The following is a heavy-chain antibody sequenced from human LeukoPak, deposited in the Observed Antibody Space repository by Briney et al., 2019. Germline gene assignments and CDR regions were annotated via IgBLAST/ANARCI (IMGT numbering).Heavy chain of an antibody. D-gene: IGHD5-24*01. CDR3: ARGGDGYNDDAFEV. J-gene: IGHJ3*01. CDR2: IYNSATT. V-gene: IGHV4-59*11. CDR1: GDSIRSHY. Sequence: SETLSLTCTVSGDSIRSHYCAWIRQSPGKGLEWIGHIYNSATTDYNPSFKSRVTISLDTSKKQFSLKMTSVTALDSAVYYCARGGDGYNDDAFEVWGLGTAVTVSS.